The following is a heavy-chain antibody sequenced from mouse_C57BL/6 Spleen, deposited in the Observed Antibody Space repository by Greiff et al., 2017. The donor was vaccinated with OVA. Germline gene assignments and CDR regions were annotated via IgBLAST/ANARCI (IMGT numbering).Heavy chain of an antibody. CDR2: IDPETGGT. Sequence: VQLQQSGAELVRPGASVTLSCKASGYTFTDYEMHWVKQTPVHGLEWIGAIDPETGGTAYNQKFKGKAILTADKSSSTAYMELRSLTSEDSAVYYCTRNSAGHFAYWGQGTLVTVSA. J-gene: IGHJ3*01. CDR3: TRNSAGHFAY. CDR1: GYTFTDYE. V-gene: IGHV1-15*01.